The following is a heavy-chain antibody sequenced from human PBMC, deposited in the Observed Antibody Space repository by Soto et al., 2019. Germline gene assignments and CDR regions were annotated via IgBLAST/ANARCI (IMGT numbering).Heavy chain of an antibody. V-gene: IGHV6-1*01. CDR1: GDSVSSNSAA. J-gene: IGHJ5*02. CDR3: ARVDCSSTCCYSDRFDP. Sequence: QVQLQQSGPGLVKPSQTLSLTCAISGDSVSSNSAAWNWIRPSPSRGLEWLGRTYYRSKWYNDYAVSVNSRITINPDTSKNQFSLQLNSVTPADTAVYYCARVDCSSTCCYSDRFDPWGQGTLVTVSS. CDR2: TYYRSKWYN. D-gene: IGHD2-2*02.